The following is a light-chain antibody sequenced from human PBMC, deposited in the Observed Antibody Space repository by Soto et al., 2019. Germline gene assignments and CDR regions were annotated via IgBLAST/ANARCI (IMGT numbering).Light chain of an antibody. Sequence: DIQMTQSPSSLSASVGDRVTITCRASQDIENYLAWYQQRPGKVPKLLIYGATTLQPGVPSRFSGSGSGIDFTLTISSLQPEDVATYYCQNCKSAVFTFGPGTKVDTK. J-gene: IGKJ3*01. CDR2: GAT. CDR3: QNCKSAVFT. CDR1: QDIENY. V-gene: IGKV1-27*01.